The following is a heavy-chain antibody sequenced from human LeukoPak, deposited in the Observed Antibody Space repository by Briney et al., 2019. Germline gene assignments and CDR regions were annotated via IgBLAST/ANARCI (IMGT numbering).Heavy chain of an antibody. Sequence: PSETLSLTCTVSGGSISSSSYYWGWIRQPPGKGLEWIGSIYYSGSTYYNPSLKSRVTISVDTSKNQFSLKLSSVTAADTAVYYCARDRLGDYGMDVWGQGTTVTVSS. V-gene: IGHV4-39*07. CDR1: GGSISSSSYY. J-gene: IGHJ6*02. CDR3: ARDRLGDYGMDV. CDR2: IYYSGST. D-gene: IGHD4-17*01.